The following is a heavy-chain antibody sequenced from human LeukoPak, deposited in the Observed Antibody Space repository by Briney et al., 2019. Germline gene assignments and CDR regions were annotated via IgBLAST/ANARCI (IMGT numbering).Heavy chain of an antibody. CDR3: ASGGSEYNWFDP. J-gene: IGHJ5*02. D-gene: IGHD1-26*01. V-gene: IGHV1-69*04. CDR1: GGTFSSYA. Sequence: SVKVSCKASGGTFSSYAISWVRQAPGQGLEWMGRIIPILGIANYAQKFQGRVTITADKSTSTAYMELSSLRSEDTAVYYCASGGSEYNWFDPWGQGTLDTVSS. CDR2: IIPILGIA.